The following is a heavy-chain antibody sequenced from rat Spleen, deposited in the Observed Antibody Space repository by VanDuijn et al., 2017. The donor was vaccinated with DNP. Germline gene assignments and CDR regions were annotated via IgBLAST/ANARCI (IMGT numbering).Heavy chain of an antibody. Sequence: EVQLVESGGGLVQPGRSLKLSCVASGFTFSDYNMAWVRQAPKKGLEWVATISTSGGSTYYRDSVKGRFTISRDNAKSTLYLQMDSLRSEDTATYYCTTDFERGYWGQGVMVTVSS. V-gene: IGHV5-27*01. J-gene: IGHJ2*01. CDR1: GFTFSDYN. CDR2: ISTSGGST. D-gene: IGHD1-11*01. CDR3: TTDFERGY.